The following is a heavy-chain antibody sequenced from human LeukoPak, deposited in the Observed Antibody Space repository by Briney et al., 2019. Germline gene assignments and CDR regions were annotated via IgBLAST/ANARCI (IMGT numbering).Heavy chain of an antibody. CDR2: IRYDGSNK. J-gene: IGHJ4*02. CDR3: AVAAAGFVY. D-gene: IGHD6-13*01. CDR1: GFTFSSYG. V-gene: IGHV3-30*02. Sequence: GGSLRLSCAASGFTFSSYGMHWVRQAPRKGLEWVAFIRYDGSNKYYADSVKSRFTISRDNSKNTLYMHMSSLRAEDTAAYYSAVAAAGFVYWGQGTLVTVSP.